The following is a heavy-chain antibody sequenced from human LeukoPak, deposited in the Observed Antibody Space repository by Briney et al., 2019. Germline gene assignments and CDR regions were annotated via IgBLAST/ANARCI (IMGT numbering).Heavy chain of an antibody. D-gene: IGHD3/OR15-3a*01. V-gene: IGHV1-46*01. CDR1: GYTFTSYY. Sequence: ASVKVSCKASGYTFTSYYMHWVRQAPGQGLEWMGIINPSGGSTSYAQKFQGRVTMTEDTSTDTAYMELSSLRSEDTAVYYCATGDGQFDYWGQGTLVTVSS. CDR3: ATGDGQFDY. J-gene: IGHJ4*02. CDR2: INPSGGST.